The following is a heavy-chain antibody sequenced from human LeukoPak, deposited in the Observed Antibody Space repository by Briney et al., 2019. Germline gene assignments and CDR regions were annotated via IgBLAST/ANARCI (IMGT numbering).Heavy chain of an antibody. Sequence: GASVKVSCKASGGTFISYAISWVRQAPGKGLEWVSSISSSSSYIYYADSVKGRFTISRDNAKNSLYLQMNSLRAEDTAVYYCARVLDYGDYSWFDPWGQGTLVTVSS. CDR1: GGTFISYA. D-gene: IGHD4-17*01. J-gene: IGHJ5*02. V-gene: IGHV3-21*01. CDR3: ARVLDYGDYSWFDP. CDR2: ISSSSSYI.